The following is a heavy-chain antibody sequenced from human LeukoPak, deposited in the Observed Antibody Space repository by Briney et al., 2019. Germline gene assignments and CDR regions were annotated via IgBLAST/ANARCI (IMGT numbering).Heavy chain of an antibody. Sequence: LWASVKVSCKASGYTFTTYAMSWVRQAPGQGLEWMGWINTNTGNPTYAQGFTGRFVFSLDTSVSTAYLQISSLKAEDTAVYYCARVRTSSYYHYMDVWGKGTTVTVSS. J-gene: IGHJ6*03. V-gene: IGHV7-4-1*02. CDR3: ARVRTSSYYHYMDV. CDR2: INTNTGNP. D-gene: IGHD1-7*01. CDR1: GYTFTTYA.